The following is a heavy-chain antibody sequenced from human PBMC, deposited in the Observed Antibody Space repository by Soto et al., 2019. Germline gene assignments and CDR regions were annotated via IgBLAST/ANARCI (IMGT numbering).Heavy chain of an antibody. J-gene: IGHJ4*02. CDR2: MNPNSGNT. D-gene: IGHD3-22*01. CDR3: ARDYDSDY. V-gene: IGHV1-8*01. CDR1: GYIFTSYG. Sequence: QVQLVQSGAEVKKPGASVKVSCKASGYIFTSYGINWVRQAPGQGLEWMGWMNPNSGNTDYAQKFQGRVTMTRNTSISTAYMELSSLRSEDTAVYYCARDYDSDYWAQGTLVTVSS.